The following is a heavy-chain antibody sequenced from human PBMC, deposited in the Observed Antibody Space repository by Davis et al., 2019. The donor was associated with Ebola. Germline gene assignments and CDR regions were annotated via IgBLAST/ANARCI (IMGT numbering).Heavy chain of an antibody. CDR1: GFTFGDYA. CDR3: AKGGSGWPSDYSYGMGV. Sequence: GESLKISCTASGFTFGDYALSWARQAPGKGLEWVSAITSSGGSTYYADSVKGRFTISRDNSKNTLYLQMNSLTVEDTAVYYCAKGGSGWPSDYSYGMGVWGKGTTVTVSS. V-gene: IGHV3-23*01. D-gene: IGHD6-19*01. CDR2: ITSSGGST. J-gene: IGHJ6*04.